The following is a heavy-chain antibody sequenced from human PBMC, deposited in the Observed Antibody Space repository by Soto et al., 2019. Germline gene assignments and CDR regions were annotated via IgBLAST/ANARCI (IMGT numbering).Heavy chain of an antibody. J-gene: IGHJ6*03. Sequence: SETLSLTCAVYGECFSGYYWSWIRQPPGKGLEWIGEINHSGSTNYNPSLKSRVTISVDTSKNQFSLKLSSVTAADTAVYYCARSGSYGHGYYYYYMDVWRKGTTVTVS. CDR2: INHSGST. CDR1: GECFSGYY. D-gene: IGHD6-6*01. CDR3: ARSGSYGHGYYYYYMDV. V-gene: IGHV4-34*01.